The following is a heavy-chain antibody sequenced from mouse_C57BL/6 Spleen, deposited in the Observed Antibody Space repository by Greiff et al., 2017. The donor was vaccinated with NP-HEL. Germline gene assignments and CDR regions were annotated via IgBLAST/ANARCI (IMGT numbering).Heavy chain of an antibody. V-gene: IGHV1-26*01. CDR3: ARGGGGYYLDY. Sequence: LQQSGPELVKPGASVKISCKASGYTFTDYYMNWVKQSHGKSLEWIGDINPNNGGTSYNQKFKGKATLTVDKSSSTAYMELRSLTSEDSAVYYCARGGGGYYLDYWGQGTTLTVSS. CDR1: GYTFTDYY. CDR2: INPNNGGT. D-gene: IGHD1-1*02. J-gene: IGHJ2*01.